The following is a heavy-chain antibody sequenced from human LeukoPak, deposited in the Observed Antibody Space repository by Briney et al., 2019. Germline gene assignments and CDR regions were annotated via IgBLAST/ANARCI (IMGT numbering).Heavy chain of an antibody. CDR1: GGSISSYY. CDR2: IYYSGST. J-gene: IGHJ4*02. V-gene: IGHV4-59*01. D-gene: IGHD1-14*01. Sequence: PSETLSLTCTVSGGSISSYYWNWIRQPPGKGLEWIGYIYYSGSTNYNPSLKSRVTISVDTSKNQFSLKLSSVTAADTAVYYCARTLRTQAFDYWGQGTLVTVSS. CDR3: ARTLRTQAFDY.